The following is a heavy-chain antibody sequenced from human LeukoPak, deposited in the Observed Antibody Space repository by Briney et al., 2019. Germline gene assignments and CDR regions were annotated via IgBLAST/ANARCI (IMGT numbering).Heavy chain of an antibody. CDR1: GGSISSYY. Sequence: NPSETLSLTCTVSGGSISSYYWSWIRQPPGKGLEWIGYFYYSGSTNYNPSLKSRVTISVDTSKNQFSLKLSSVTAADTAVYYCARSHSVWTSFDYWGQGTLVTVSS. V-gene: IGHV4-59*01. CDR2: FYYSGST. CDR3: ARSHSVWTSFDY. J-gene: IGHJ4*02. D-gene: IGHD3/OR15-3a*01.